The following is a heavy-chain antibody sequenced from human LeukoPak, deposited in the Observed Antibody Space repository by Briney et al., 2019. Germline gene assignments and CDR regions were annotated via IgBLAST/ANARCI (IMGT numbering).Heavy chain of an antibody. Sequence: SGPTLVKPTQTLTLTCTFSGFSLSTSGVGVGWIRQPPGKALEWLALIYWDDDKRYSPSLKGRLTITKDTSKNQVVLTMTNMDPVETATYYCAHSLWFGDLLPYFDYWGQGTLVTVSS. CDR3: AHSLWFGDLLPYFDY. CDR2: IYWDDDK. D-gene: IGHD3-10*01. CDR1: GFSLSTSGVG. V-gene: IGHV2-5*02. J-gene: IGHJ4*02.